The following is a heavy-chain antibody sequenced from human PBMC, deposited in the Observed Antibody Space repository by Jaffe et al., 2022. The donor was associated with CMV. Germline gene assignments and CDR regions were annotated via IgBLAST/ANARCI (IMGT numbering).Heavy chain of an antibody. CDR3: AKGEGNIVATKKRCNFDY. Sequence: EVQLLESGGGLVQPGGSLRLSCAASGFTFSSYAMSWVRQAPGKGLEWVSAISGSGGSTYYADSVKGRFTISRDNSKNTLYLQMNSLRAEDTAVYYCAKGEGNIVATKKRCNFDYWGQGTLVTVSS. D-gene: IGHD5-12*01. CDR1: GFTFSSYA. J-gene: IGHJ4*02. V-gene: IGHV3-23*01. CDR2: ISGSGGST.